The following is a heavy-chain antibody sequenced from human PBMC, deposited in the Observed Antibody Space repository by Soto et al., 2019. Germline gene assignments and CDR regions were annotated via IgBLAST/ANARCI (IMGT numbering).Heavy chain of an antibody. CDR1: GYTFTSYG. CDR3: ARDYGVVPAANYYYSGIDV. D-gene: IGHD2-2*01. J-gene: IGHJ6*02. Sequence: ASVKVSCKASGYTFTSYGISWVRQAPGQGLEWMGWINAYNGNTNYAQKLQGRVTMTTDTSTSTAYMELRSLRSDDTAVYYCARDYGVVPAANYYYSGIDVWGQGTTVTVAS. CDR2: INAYNGNT. V-gene: IGHV1-18*01.